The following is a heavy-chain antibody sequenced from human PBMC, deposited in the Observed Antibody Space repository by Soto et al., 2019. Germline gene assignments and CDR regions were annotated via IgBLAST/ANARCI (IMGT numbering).Heavy chain of an antibody. CDR1: GFTFSGSA. D-gene: IGHD3-22*01. Sequence: GGSLRLSWAASGFTFSGSAMHWVRQASGKGLEWVGRIRSKANSYATAYAASVKGRFTISRDDSKNTAYLQMNSLKTEDTAVYYCTRSRNYYDSSGSRLAFDIWGQGTMVTVSS. CDR2: IRSKANSYAT. V-gene: IGHV3-73*01. CDR3: TRSRNYYDSSGSRLAFDI. J-gene: IGHJ3*02.